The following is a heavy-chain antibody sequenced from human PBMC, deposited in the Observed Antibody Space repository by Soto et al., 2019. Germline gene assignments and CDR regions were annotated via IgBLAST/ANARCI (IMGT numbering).Heavy chain of an antibody. D-gene: IGHD3-22*01. V-gene: IGHV3-74*01. CDR2: INSDGSST. CDR1: GFTFSSYW. CDR3: AREKTYYYDSSGYDAFDI. J-gene: IGHJ3*02. Sequence: GSLRLSCAASGFTFSSYWMHWVRQAPGKGLVWVSRINSDGSSTSYADSVKGRFTISRDNAKNTLYLQMNSLRAEDTAVYYCAREKTYYYDSSGYDAFDIWGQGTMVTVSS.